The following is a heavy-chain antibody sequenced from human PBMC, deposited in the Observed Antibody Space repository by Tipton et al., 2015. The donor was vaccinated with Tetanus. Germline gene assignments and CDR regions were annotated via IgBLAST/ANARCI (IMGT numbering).Heavy chain of an antibody. J-gene: IGHJ6*02. D-gene: IGHD5-12*01. CDR3: ARAVPSGYDIVRYYSLRV. CDR1: GGSISSADYS. Sequence: TLSLTCTVSGGSISSADYSCSSIRQPLGKVSEWTGYVSDSGSTYSNPSLRSRIIISVDTSKNQFSLILSSVTAADTAVYYCARAVPSGYDIVRYYSLRVRGRRTTV. V-gene: IGHV4-30-4*01. CDR2: VSDSGST.